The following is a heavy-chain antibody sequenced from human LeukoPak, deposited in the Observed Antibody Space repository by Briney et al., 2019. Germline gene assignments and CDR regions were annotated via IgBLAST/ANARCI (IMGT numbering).Heavy chain of an antibody. CDR1: GYIFSNYG. CDR3: ARAGWHY. Sequence: ASVKVSCKATGYIFSNYGISWVRQAPGHGLEWMGWISSGGNTNYAPKFQDRATMTTDTSTSTAYMELRSLRFDDTAVYYCARAGWHYWGQGTLVTVSS. D-gene: IGHD6-19*01. CDR2: ISSGGNT. V-gene: IGHV1-18*01. J-gene: IGHJ4*02.